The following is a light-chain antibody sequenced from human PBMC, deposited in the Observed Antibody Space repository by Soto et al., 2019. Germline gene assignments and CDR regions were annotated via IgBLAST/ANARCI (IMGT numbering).Light chain of an antibody. CDR3: QQLHAYPLT. J-gene: IGKJ4*01. V-gene: IGKV1-9*01. CDR1: QDCSRS. Sequence: DIQLTQSPSFLSASVGYRVTITCRPSQDCSRSLGWYRQKPGRVPELLISAASILQSGVPSRFGGSGSGTEFTLTISSLQPEDFATYYCQQLHAYPLTFGGGTKVEIK. CDR2: AAS.